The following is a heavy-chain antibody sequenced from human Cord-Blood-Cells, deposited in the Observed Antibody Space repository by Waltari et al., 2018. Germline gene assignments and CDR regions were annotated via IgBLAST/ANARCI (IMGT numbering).Heavy chain of an antibody. CDR3: ARDKGYCSGGSCGMDV. D-gene: IGHD2-15*01. CDR1: GGSISSGDSY. J-gene: IGHJ6*02. V-gene: IGHV4-30-4*01. Sequence: QVQLQESGPGLVKPSQTLSLTCTVSGGSISSGDSYWSWIRQPPGKGLEWIGYIYYSGSTYYNPSLKSRVTISVDTSKNQFSLKLSSVTAADTAVYYCARDKGYCSGGSCGMDVWGQGTTVTVSS. CDR2: IYYSGST.